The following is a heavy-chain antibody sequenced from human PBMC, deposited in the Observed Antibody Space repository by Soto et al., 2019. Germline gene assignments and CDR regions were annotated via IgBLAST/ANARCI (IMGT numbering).Heavy chain of an antibody. J-gene: IGHJ5*02. V-gene: IGHV4-30-4*01. Sequence: KTSETLSLTCTVSGGSISSGDYYWSWIRQPPGKGLEWIGYIYYSGSTYYNPSLKSRVTISVDTSKNQFSLKLSSVTAADTAVYYCARGRRSHWFDPWGQGTLVTVSS. CDR2: IYYSGST. CDR1: GGSISSGDYY. CDR3: ARGRRSHWFDP.